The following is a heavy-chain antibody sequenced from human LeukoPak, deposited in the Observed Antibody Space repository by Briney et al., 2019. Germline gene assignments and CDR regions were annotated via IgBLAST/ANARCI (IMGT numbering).Heavy chain of an antibody. Sequence: GGSLRLSCAASGFTFSSYAMSWVRQAPGKGLEWVSAISGSGGSTYYADSVKGRFTISRDNAKNTLYLQMHSLRAEDTAVYYCEKDDYYDSSGYYDAFDIWGQGTMVTVSS. J-gene: IGHJ3*02. CDR1: GFTFSSYA. V-gene: IGHV3-23*01. D-gene: IGHD3-22*01. CDR2: ISGSGGST. CDR3: EKDDYYDSSGYYDAFDI.